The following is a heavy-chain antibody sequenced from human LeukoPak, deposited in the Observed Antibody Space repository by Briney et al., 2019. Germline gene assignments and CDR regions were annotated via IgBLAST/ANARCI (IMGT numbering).Heavy chain of an antibody. Sequence: ASVKVSCKASGGTFSSYAISWVRRAPGQGLEWMGGIIPIFGTANYAQKFQGRVTITADESTSTAYMELSSLRSEDTAVYYCARTTSLYYDSSGYPHWWFDPWGQGTLVTVSS. CDR3: ARTTSLYYDSSGYPHWWFDP. CDR2: IIPIFGTA. D-gene: IGHD3-22*01. CDR1: GGTFSSYA. V-gene: IGHV1-69*13. J-gene: IGHJ5*02.